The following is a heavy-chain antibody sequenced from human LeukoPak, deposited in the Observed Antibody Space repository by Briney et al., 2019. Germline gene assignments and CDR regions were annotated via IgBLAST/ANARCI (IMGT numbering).Heavy chain of an antibody. CDR3: ARDRIWPADAFDI. Sequence: ASVRLSCKTSGYTFTGHYMHWVRQAPGQGLEWMGRINPNSGGTDYAQKFQGRVTMTRDTSISTAYMELSGLRSDDTAVYYCARDRIWPADAFDIWGQGTMVTVSS. D-gene: IGHD2-21*01. J-gene: IGHJ3*02. CDR1: GYTFTGHY. CDR2: INPNSGGT. V-gene: IGHV1-2*06.